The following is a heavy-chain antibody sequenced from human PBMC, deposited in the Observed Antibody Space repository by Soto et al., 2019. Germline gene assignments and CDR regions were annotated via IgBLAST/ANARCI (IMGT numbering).Heavy chain of an antibody. J-gene: IGHJ5*02. Sequence: QVQLQESGPGLVKPSQTLSLTCTVSGGSISSGDYYWSWIRQPPGKGLEWIGYIHYSGSTYYNSSLESRFTMSVDTSKNHFSLKLSSVTAADTAVYYCARVVVLVPGEIRWFDPWGQGTLVSVSS. D-gene: IGHD2-2*01. V-gene: IGHV4-30-4*01. CDR2: IHYSGST. CDR3: ARVVVLVPGEIRWFDP. CDR1: GGSISSGDYY.